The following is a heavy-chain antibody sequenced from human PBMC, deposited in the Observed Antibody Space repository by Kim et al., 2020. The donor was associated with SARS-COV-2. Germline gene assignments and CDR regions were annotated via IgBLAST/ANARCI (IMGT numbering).Heavy chain of an antibody. J-gene: IGHJ5*02. Sequence: SETLSLTCTVSGGSISSSSYYWGWIRQPPGKGLEWIGSIYYSGSTYYNPSLKSRVTISVDTSKNQFSLKLSSVTAADTAVYYCARHRAYCSGGSCYSEWFVPWGQGTLVTVSS. V-gene: IGHV4-39*01. CDR1: GGSISSSSYY. CDR3: ARHRAYCSGGSCYSEWFVP. D-gene: IGHD2-15*01. CDR2: IYYSGST.